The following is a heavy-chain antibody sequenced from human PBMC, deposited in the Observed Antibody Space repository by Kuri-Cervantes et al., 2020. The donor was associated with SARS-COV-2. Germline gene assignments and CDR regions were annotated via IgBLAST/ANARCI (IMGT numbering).Heavy chain of an antibody. V-gene: IGHV3-30*18. CDR3: AKDRVGVHDF. Sequence: GESLKISCAASGFTFSSYGMHWVRQAPGKGLEWVAFISYDGKNKKCIASGKGRFTISRDNSQNTLYLQMKSLTSEDTAIYYCAKDRVGVHDFWGQGTLVTVSS. CDR1: GFTFSSYG. D-gene: IGHD2-21*01. CDR2: ISYDGKNK. J-gene: IGHJ4*02.